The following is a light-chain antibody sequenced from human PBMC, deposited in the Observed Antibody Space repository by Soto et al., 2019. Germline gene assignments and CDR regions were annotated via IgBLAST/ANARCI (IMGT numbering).Light chain of an antibody. V-gene: IGLV2-23*01. CDR2: EAT. CDR1: SSDIGAYNY. CDR3: CSYGGSSTLYV. Sequence: QSVLTQPPSASGSHRQSVTISCTGTSSDIGAYNYVSWYQQHPDKAPQLIIFEATQRPSGVSSRFSGSKSGNTASLTISGLQAEDEADYYCCSYGGSSTLYVFGTGTKVTVL. J-gene: IGLJ1*01.